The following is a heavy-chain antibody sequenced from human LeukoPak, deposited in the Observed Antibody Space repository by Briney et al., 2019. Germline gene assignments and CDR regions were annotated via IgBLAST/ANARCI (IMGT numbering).Heavy chain of an antibody. D-gene: IGHD3-22*01. V-gene: IGHV1-8*01. CDR1: GYTFTSYD. CDR2: MNPNSGNT. CDR3: ARDAQGYYYDSSGYYY. Sequence: ASVKVSCKASGYTFTSYDINWVRQATGQGLAWMGWMNPNSGNTGYAQKFQGRVTMTRNTSISTAYMELSSLRSEDTAVYYCARDAQGYYYDSSGYYYWGQGTLVTVSS. J-gene: IGHJ4*02.